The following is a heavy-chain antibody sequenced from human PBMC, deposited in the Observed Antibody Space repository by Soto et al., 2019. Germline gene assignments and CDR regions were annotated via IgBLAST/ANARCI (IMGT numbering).Heavy chain of an antibody. CDR2: ISGSGGST. CDR3: AKQSSALVVITTVDY. Sequence: GVSLRLSCAASGFTFSSYAMSWVRQAPGKGLEWVSAISGSGGSTYYADSVKGRFTISRDNSKNTLYLQMNSLRAEDTAVYYCAKQSSALVVITTVDYWGQGAVVTVSS. V-gene: IGHV3-23*01. J-gene: IGHJ4*02. D-gene: IGHD3-22*01. CDR1: GFTFSSYA.